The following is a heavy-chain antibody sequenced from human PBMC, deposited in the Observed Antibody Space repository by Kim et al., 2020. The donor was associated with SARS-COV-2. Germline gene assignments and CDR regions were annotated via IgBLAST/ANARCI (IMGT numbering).Heavy chain of an antibody. CDR3: ARSIAVAGGSGWFDP. D-gene: IGHD6-19*01. V-gene: IGHV4-59*01. Sequence: SETLSLTCTVSGGSISSYYWSWIRQPPGKGLEWIGYIYYSGSTNYNPSLKSRVTISVDTSKNQFSLKLSSVTAADTAVYYCARSIAVAGGSGWFDPWGQGTLVPVS. J-gene: IGHJ5*02. CDR2: IYYSGST. CDR1: GGSISSYY.